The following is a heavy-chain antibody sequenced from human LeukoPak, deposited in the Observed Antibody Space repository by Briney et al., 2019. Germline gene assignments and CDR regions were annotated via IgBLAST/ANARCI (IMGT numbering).Heavy chain of an antibody. V-gene: IGHV4-34*01. D-gene: IGHD3-22*01. CDR1: GGSFSGYY. CDR2: INHSGST. J-gene: IGHJ5*02. Sequence: SETLSLTCAVYGGSFSGYYWTWIRQSPGKGLEWIGEINHSGSTNYNPSLKSRVTISVDTSKNQFSLKLSSVTAADTAVYYCARNKYYYDITNNWFDPWGQGTLVTVSS. CDR3: ARNKYYYDITNNWFDP.